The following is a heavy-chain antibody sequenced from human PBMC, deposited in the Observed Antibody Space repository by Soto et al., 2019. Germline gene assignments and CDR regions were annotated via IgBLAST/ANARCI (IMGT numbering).Heavy chain of an antibody. V-gene: IGHV3-49*03. D-gene: IGHD3-3*01. CDR2: IRSKAYGGTT. Sequence: GGSLRLSCTASGFTFGDYAMSWFRQAPGKGLEWVGFIRSKAYGGTTEYAASVKGRFTISRDDSKSIAYLQMNSLKTEDTAVYYCTRDSFHTYDFWSGPNWFDPWGQGTLVTVSS. CDR1: GFTFGDYA. J-gene: IGHJ5*02. CDR3: TRDSFHTYDFWSGPNWFDP.